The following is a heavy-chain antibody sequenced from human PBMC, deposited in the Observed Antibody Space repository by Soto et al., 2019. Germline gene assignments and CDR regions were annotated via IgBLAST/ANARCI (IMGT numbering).Heavy chain of an antibody. V-gene: IGHV4-39*01. D-gene: IGHD2-21*02. CDR3: ARHPSDFWFDT. CDR2: IYYSGST. Sequence: SETLSLTCTVSGGSISSSSYYWGWIRQPPGKGLEWIGSIYYSGSTYYNPSLKSRVTISVDTSKNQFSLKLSSVTAADTAVYYCARHPSDFWFDTSGQGTLVTVSS. CDR1: GGSISSSSYY. J-gene: IGHJ5*02.